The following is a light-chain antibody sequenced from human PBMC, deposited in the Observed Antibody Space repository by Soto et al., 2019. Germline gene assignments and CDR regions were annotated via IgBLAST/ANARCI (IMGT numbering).Light chain of an antibody. J-gene: IGKJ1*01. CDR2: WAS. CDR1: ETFFFSTSNKNY. V-gene: IGKV4-1*01. CDR3: QQYDISPWT. Sequence: DMVRTQSPESLAVSLCERATIKCESSETFFFSTSNKNYLAWYQQRPGQPPKLLIYWASIRESGVPDRFSGSGSGTDFTLTIIRLEPEDFAVYYCQQYDISPWTFGQGTKVDI.